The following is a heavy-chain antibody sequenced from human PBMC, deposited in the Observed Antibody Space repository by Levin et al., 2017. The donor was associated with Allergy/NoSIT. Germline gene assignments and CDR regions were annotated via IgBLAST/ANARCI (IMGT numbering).Heavy chain of an antibody. Sequence: GESLKISCAASGFTFSDYYMSWIRQAPGKGLEWVSYISSSGSTIYYADSVKGRFTISRDNAKNSLYLQMNSLRAEDTAVYYCAREGLDYYYGMDVWGQGTTVTVSS. CDR2: ISSSGSTI. CDR1: GFTFSDYY. CDR3: AREGLDYYYGMDV. J-gene: IGHJ6*02. V-gene: IGHV3-11*01.